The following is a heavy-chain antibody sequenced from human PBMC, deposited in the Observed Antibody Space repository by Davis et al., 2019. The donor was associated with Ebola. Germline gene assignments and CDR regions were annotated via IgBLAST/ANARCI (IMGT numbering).Heavy chain of an antibody. CDR1: GGSFSGYY. Sequence: MPSETLSLTCAVYGGSFSGYYWSWIRQPPGKGLEWIGEINHSGSTNYNPSLKSRVTISVDTSKNQFSLKLSSVTAAGTAVFYCARGLGYCSGGSCSFPPFDYWGQGTLVTVSS. J-gene: IGHJ4*02. CDR2: INHSGST. D-gene: IGHD2-15*01. V-gene: IGHV4-34*01. CDR3: ARGLGYCSGGSCSFPPFDY.